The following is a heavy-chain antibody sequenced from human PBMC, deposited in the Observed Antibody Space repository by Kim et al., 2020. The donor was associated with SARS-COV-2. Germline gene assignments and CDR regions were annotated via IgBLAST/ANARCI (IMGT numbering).Heavy chain of an antibody. V-gene: IGHV4-39*01. CDR3: ARSAMVIGPGQRWNY. J-gene: IGHJ4*02. D-gene: IGHD5-18*01. CDR1: GGSISSSSYY. CDR2: IYYSGST. Sequence: SETLSLTCTVSGGSISSSSYYWGWIRQPPGKGLEWIGSIYYSGSTYYNPSLKSRVTISVDTSKNQFSLKLSSVTAADTAVYYCARSAMVIGPGQRWNYWGQGTLVTVSS.